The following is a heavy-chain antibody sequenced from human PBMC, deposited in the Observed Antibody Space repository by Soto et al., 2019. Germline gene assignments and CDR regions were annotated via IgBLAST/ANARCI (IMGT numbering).Heavy chain of an antibody. Sequence: SVKVSCKASGYTFTGYYIHWVRQAPGQGLEWMGGIIPIFGTANYAQKFQGRVTITADESTSTAYMELSSLRSEDTAVYYCGGSRFFFCTSCPPPSFGYYSYGMGVWGQGTPVPV. J-gene: IGHJ6*02. CDR3: GGSRFFFCTSCPPPSFGYYSYGMGV. CDR1: GYTFTGYY. V-gene: IGHV1-69*13. CDR2: IIPIFGTA. D-gene: IGHD2-2*01.